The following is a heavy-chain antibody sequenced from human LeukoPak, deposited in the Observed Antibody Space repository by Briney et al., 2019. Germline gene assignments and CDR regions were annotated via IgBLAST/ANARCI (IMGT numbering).Heavy chain of an antibody. Sequence: PGGSLRLSCAASGFTFNSYAMAWVRQAPEKGLEWVSTITGSGASTYYADSVKGRFTISRDNSKNTLYLQMNSLRAEATAFYYCAKGLRGNYDYWGQGTLVTVSS. CDR3: AKGLRGNYDY. J-gene: IGHJ4*02. CDR2: ITGSGAST. D-gene: IGHD1-26*01. CDR1: GFTFNSYA. V-gene: IGHV3-23*01.